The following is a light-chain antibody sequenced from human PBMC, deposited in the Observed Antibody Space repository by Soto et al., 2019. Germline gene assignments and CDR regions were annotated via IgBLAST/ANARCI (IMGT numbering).Light chain of an antibody. CDR3: MQALQTPYT. CDR1: QRLLHSNGNHF. Sequence: EIVMTQSPPSLTVTPGEPASISCRSSQRLLHSNGNHFLDWYLQKPGQAPQLLIYLGSNRASGDPDRVSGSGAGTDFTLKISRVEAEDVGVYYCMQALQTPYTFGQGTKLEIK. CDR2: LGS. V-gene: IGKV2-28*01. J-gene: IGKJ2*01.